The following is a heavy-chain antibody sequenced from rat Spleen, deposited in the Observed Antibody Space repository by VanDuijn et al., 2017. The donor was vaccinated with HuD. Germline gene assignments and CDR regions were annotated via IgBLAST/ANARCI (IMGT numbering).Heavy chain of an antibody. CDR2: VTKDGGSL. CDR1: GFTFNSYW. J-gene: IGHJ3*01. CDR3: ARHGNNYGWFAY. V-gene: IGHV5-31*01. D-gene: IGHD1-10*01. Sequence: EVQLVESGGGLVQPGTSLKLSCVASGFTFNSYWMSWVRQVPGKGLDWVASVTKDGGSLFYRDSVKGRFTISRDNAKSTLYLQMDSLRSEDTATYYCARHGNNYGWFAYWGQGTLVTVSS.